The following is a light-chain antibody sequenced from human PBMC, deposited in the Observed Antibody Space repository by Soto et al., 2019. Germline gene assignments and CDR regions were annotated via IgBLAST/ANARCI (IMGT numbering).Light chain of an antibody. Sequence: EIVVTQSPATLSVSPGERATLSCLASQSVSSNLAWYQQKPGQAPRLLAYGASNRATGIPARFSGSGSGTDFTLTISSLEPEDFAVYYCQQRNYWQVTFGQGTRLEIK. V-gene: IGKV3D-11*02. CDR1: QSVSSN. J-gene: IGKJ5*01. CDR3: QQRNYWQVT. CDR2: GAS.